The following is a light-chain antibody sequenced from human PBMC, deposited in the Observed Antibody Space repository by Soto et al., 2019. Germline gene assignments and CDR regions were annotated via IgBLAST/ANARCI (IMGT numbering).Light chain of an antibody. Sequence: QSALTQPPSVSGAPGQRVTISCTGSSSDIGAGYDVHWYQHLPGTAPKLLIYGNSNRPSGVPDRFSGSKSGTSASLAITGLQAEDEAHYYCQSYDSTLSGFWVFGGGTQLTVL. CDR1: SSDIGAGYD. CDR2: GNS. V-gene: IGLV1-40*01. J-gene: IGLJ3*02. CDR3: QSYDSTLSGFWV.